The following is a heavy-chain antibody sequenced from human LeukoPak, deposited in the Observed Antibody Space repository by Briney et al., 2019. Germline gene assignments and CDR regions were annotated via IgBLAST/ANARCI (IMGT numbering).Heavy chain of an antibody. V-gene: IGHV4-34*01. D-gene: IGHD1-26*01. Sequence: SETLSLTCAVYGGSFSGYYWSWIRQPPGKGLEWIGEINHSGSTNYNPSLKSRVTISVDTSKNQFSLKLSSVTAADTAVYYCARGVGATPYNWFDPWGQGTLVTASS. J-gene: IGHJ5*02. CDR1: GGSFSGYY. CDR3: ARGVGATPYNWFDP. CDR2: INHSGST.